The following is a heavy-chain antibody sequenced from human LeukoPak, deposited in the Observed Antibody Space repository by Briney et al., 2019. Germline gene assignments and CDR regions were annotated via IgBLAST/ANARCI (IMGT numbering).Heavy chain of an antibody. Sequence: SETLSLTCTVSGDSISSGSYYWSWIRQPAGKGLEWIGRIYTSGSTNYNPSLKSRVTISVDTSKNQFSLKLSSVTAADTAVYYCARATQLDYWGQGTLVTVSS. D-gene: IGHD6-13*01. J-gene: IGHJ4*02. CDR3: ARATQLDY. CDR2: IYTSGST. V-gene: IGHV4-61*02. CDR1: GDSISSGSYY.